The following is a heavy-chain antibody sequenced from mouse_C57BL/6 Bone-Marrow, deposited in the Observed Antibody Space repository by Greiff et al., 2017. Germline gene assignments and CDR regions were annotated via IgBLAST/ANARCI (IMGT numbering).Heavy chain of an antibody. CDR2: IWRGGST. V-gene: IGHV2-5*01. J-gene: IGHJ4*01. CDR1: GFSFTSYG. D-gene: IGHD4-1*01. CDR3: AISGTRYAMDY. Sequence: QVQLQQSGPGLVQPSQSLSITCTASGFSFTSYGVHWVRQSPGKGLEWLGVIWRGGSTDYNQAFMSRLSITTDNSKSQVFFKMHSLRADDTAIYYCAISGTRYAMDYWGQGTSVTVSS.